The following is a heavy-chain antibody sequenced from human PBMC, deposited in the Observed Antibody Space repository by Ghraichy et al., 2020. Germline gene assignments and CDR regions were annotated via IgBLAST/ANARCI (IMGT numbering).Heavy chain of an antibody. CDR2: ISGDGSDT. CDR1: GFTFSNSW. V-gene: IGHV3-74*01. D-gene: IGHD1-26*01. J-gene: IGHJ4*02. CDR3: TRGALLSGSYPYY. Sequence: ETLSLTCAASGFTFSNSWMHWVRQAPGKGLVWVSRISGDGSDTSSEDSVKGRFTISRDNAKNTLHLQMSNLRVEDTAVYYCTRGALLSGSYPYYWGQGTLVIVSS.